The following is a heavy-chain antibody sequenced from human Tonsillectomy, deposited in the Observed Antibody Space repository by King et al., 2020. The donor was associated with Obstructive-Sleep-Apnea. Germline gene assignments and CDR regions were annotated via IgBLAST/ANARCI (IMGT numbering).Heavy chain of an antibody. CDR2: SISSSSNI. CDR3: ARDHSSSWYDYIDY. Sequence: VQLVESGGGLVQPGGSLRLSCAASGFTFSLYSMNWVRQAPGKGLEWVSYSISSSSNIYYADFVKGRFTIARDNAKNSLSLQRNSLRAEDTAVYYCARDHSSSWYDYIDYWGQGTLVTVSS. CDR1: GFTFSLYS. V-gene: IGHV3-48*01. D-gene: IGHD6-13*01. J-gene: IGHJ4*02.